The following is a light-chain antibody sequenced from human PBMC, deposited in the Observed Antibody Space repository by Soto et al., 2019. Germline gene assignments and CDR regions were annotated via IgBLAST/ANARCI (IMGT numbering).Light chain of an antibody. Sequence: DVVMTQSPLSLPFNLGEPAAISCRSTQSLVHSDGDTYLSWLHQRPGQYPRRLIFRVSKRYFGVPRSFVGSGSGTDFTLETTSVDAEDVGVYYCMQGTHWPPYTFGQGTRLEIK. CDR1: QSLVHSDGDTY. J-gene: IGKJ2*01. V-gene: IGKV2-30*02. CDR2: RVS. CDR3: MQGTHWPPYT.